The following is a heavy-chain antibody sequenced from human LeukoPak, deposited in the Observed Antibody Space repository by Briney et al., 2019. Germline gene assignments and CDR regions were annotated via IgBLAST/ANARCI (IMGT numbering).Heavy chain of an antibody. CDR2: ISSSSSYI. Sequence: KPGGSLRLSCAASGFTFSSYSMNWVRQAPGKGLEWVSSISSSSSYIYYADSVKGRFTISRDNAKNSLYLQMNSLRAEDTAVYYCAREGPTSGSYYAGVFDYWGQGTLVTVSS. CDR1: GFTFSSYS. D-gene: IGHD1-26*01. V-gene: IGHV3-21*01. CDR3: AREGPTSGSYYAGVFDY. J-gene: IGHJ4*02.